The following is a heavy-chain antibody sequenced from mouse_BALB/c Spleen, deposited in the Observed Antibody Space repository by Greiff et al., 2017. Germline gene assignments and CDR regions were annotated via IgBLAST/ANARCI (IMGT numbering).Heavy chain of an antibody. V-gene: IGHV5-17*02. J-gene: IGHJ4*01. CDR3: AREGNYAMDY. CDR1: GFTFSSFG. Sequence: EVNVVESGGGLVQPGGSRKLSCAASGFTFSSFGMHWVRQAPEKGLEWVAYISSGSSTIYYADTVKGRFTISRDNPKNTLFLQMTSLRSEDTAMYYCAREGNYAMDYWGQGTSVTVSS. CDR2: ISSGSSTI.